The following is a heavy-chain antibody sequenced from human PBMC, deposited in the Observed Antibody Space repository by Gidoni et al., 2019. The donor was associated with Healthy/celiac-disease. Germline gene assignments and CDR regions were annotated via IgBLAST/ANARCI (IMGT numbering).Heavy chain of an antibody. D-gene: IGHD4-17*01. V-gene: IGHV4-34*01. CDR1: GGSFSGYY. CDR3: ARALRSRNFYYYYGMDV. Sequence: QVQLQQWGAGLLKPSETLSLTCAVYGGSFSGYYWSWIRQPPGKGLEWIGEINHSGSTNYNPSLKSRVTISVDTSKNQFSLKLSSVTAADTAVYYCARALRSRNFYYYYGMDVWGQGTTVTVSS. J-gene: IGHJ6*02. CDR2: INHSGST.